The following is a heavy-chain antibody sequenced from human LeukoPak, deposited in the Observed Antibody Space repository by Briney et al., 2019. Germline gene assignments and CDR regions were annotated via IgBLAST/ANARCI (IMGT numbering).Heavy chain of an antibody. J-gene: IGHJ6*03. CDR2: IIPIFGTA. CDR1: GGTFSSYA. V-gene: IGHV1-69*05. Sequence: SVKVSCKASGGTFSSYAISWVRQAPGQGLEWMGGIIPIFGTANYAQKFQGRVTITTDESTSTAYMELSSLRSEDTAVYYCQTYYYDSSGYYYAGDYYYYYMDVWGKGTTVTVSS. CDR3: QTYYYDSSGYYYAGDYYYYYMDV. D-gene: IGHD3-22*01.